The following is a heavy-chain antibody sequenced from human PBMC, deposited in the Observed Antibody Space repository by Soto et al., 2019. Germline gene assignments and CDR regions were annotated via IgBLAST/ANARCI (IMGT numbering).Heavy chain of an antibody. CDR1: GGAFSSYA. Sequence: GASVKVSCKASGGAFSSYAISWVRQAPGQGLEWMGGIIPIFGTANYAQKFQGRVTITADESTSTAYMELSSLRSEDTAVYYCASVVGATVHYYYYGMDGWGQGTTVTVSS. J-gene: IGHJ6*02. CDR3: ASVVGATVHYYYYGMDG. V-gene: IGHV1-69*13. CDR2: IIPIFGTA. D-gene: IGHD1-26*01.